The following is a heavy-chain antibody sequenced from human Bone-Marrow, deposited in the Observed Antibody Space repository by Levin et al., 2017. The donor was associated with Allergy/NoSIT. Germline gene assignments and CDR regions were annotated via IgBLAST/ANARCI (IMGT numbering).Heavy chain of an antibody. CDR2: INTYNGNT. CDR1: GYTFKNYG. V-gene: IGHV1-18*01. CDR3: ARESDWFDP. J-gene: IGHJ5*02. Sequence: GASVKVSCKASGYTFKNYGITWVRQAPGQGLEWMGWINTYNGNTKYARKFQGRVTMTTDTSTRTAYMELTSLKSDDTAVYYCARESDWFDPWGQGTLVTVSS.